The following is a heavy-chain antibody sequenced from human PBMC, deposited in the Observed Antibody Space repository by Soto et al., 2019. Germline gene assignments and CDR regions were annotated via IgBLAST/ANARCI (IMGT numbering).Heavy chain of an antibody. CDR1: GGSISSGGYY. J-gene: IGHJ4*02. CDR2: IYYSGST. D-gene: IGHD1-26*01. CDR3: ATWGSGGYYGY. V-gene: IGHV4-31*03. Sequence: PSETLSLTCTVSGGSISSGGYYWSWIRQHPGKGLEWIGYIYYSGSTYYNPSLKSRVTISLDTPKNQFSLKLSSVTGADTAVYYCATWGSGGYYGYWGQGSLVTVSS.